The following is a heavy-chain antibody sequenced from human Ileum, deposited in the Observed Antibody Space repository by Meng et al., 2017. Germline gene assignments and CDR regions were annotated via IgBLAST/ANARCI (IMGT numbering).Heavy chain of an antibody. V-gene: IGHV4-39*01. D-gene: IGHD5-24*01. CDR2: IYYSGTT. CDR3: ARQVNSDGYPRYFDF. CDR1: SGSITSSSYS. J-gene: IGHJ4*02. Sequence: QLQLQESGPGLVKPWETLSLTCTVSSGSITSSSYSCGWIRQPPGKGLEWIGYIYYSGTTYYNPSLKSRATISEDTAKNQFSLNLSSVTAADTAVYYCARQVNSDGYPRYFDFWGQGTLVTVSS.